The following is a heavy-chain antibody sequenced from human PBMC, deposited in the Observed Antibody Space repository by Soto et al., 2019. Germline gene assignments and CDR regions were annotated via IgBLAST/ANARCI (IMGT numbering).Heavy chain of an antibody. J-gene: IGHJ5*02. CDR3: ATGDYYGSGSYSHNWFDP. CDR1: GYTLTELS. V-gene: IGHV1-24*01. CDR2: FDPEDGET. Sequence: GASVKVSCKVSGYTLTELSMHWVRQAPGKGLEWMGGFDPEDGETIYAQKFQGRVTMTEDTSTDTAYVELSSLRSEDTAVYYCATGDYYGSGSYSHNWFDPWGQGTLVTVSS. D-gene: IGHD3-10*01.